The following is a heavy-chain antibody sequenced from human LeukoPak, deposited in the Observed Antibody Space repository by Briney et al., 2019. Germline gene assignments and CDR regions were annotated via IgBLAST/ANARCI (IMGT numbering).Heavy chain of an antibody. CDR3: ARGGIAAADDY. V-gene: IGHV1-2*02. Sequence: GASVKVSCKASGYTFTDYYVHWVRQAPGQGLEWMGWINPNSGATFYAQTFQGRVTMTRDMSINTVFVELNRLRSDDTAVYYCARGGIAAADDYWGQGTLVTVSS. D-gene: IGHD6-13*01. CDR1: GYTFTDYY. J-gene: IGHJ4*02. CDR2: INPNSGAT.